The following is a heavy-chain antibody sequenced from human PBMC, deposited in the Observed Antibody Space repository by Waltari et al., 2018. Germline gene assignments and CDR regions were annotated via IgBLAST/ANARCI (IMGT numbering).Heavy chain of an antibody. Sequence: QVQLQESGPGLVKPSETLSLTCTVSGGSVSSGSYSWSWIRQPPGKGLEWIGYIYYSGSTNYNPSLKSRVTISVDTSKNQFSLKLSSVTAADTAVYYCARVGNYDFWSGYYNFDYWGQGTLVTVSS. J-gene: IGHJ4*02. D-gene: IGHD3-3*01. CDR1: GGSVSSGSYS. V-gene: IGHV4-61*01. CDR2: IYYSGST. CDR3: ARVGNYDFWSGYYNFDY.